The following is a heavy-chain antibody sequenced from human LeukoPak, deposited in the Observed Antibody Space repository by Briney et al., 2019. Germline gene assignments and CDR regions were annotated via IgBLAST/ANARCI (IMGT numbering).Heavy chain of an antibody. CDR1: GGSISSYY. CDR2: IYYSGST. V-gene: IGHV4-59*12. CDR3: ATSGYSSGWLFDY. D-gene: IGHD6-19*01. Sequence: ASETLSLTCTVSGGSISSYYWSWIRQPPGKGLEWIGYIYYSGSTDYNPSLKSRVTISVETSKNQFSLKLSSVTATDTAVYYCATSGYSSGWLFDYWGQGTLVTVSS. J-gene: IGHJ4*02.